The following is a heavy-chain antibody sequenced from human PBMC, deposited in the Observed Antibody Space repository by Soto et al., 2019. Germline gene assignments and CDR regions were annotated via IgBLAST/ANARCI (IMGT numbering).Heavy chain of an antibody. Sequence: GGSLRLSCAASGFTFSTYVMHWVRQAPGKGLEWVAHISSDGNNKYYADSVRGRFTISRDNAKNSLYLQMNSLRAEDTALYYCATGYPTPDYWGQGTLVTVSS. V-gene: IGHV3-30-3*01. D-gene: IGHD3-9*01. CDR1: GFTFSTYV. CDR3: ATGYPTPDY. CDR2: ISSDGNNK. J-gene: IGHJ4*02.